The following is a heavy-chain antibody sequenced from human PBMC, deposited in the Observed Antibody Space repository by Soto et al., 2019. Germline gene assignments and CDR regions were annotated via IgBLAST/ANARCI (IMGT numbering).Heavy chain of an antibody. CDR1: GFTFDDYA. CDR3: AEDMGVWSAAGPLKGYMEV. V-gene: IGHV3-9*01. J-gene: IGHJ6*03. D-gene: IGHD6-13*01. Sequence: EVQLVESGGGLVQPGRSLRLSCAASGFTFDDYAMHWVRQAPGKGLEWVSGISWNSGRIGYADSVKGRFTISRDNAKNSLYLQMNCLRAEDTALDYCAEDMGVWSAAGPLKGYMEVWGKGTTVTVSS. CDR2: ISWNSGRI.